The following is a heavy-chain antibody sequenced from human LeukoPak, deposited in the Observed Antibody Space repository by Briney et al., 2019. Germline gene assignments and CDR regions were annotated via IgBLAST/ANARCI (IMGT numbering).Heavy chain of an antibody. CDR2: IYYSGTT. D-gene: IGHD3-16*01. J-gene: IGHJ4*02. V-gene: IGHV4-31*03. Sequence: KPSETLSLTCTVSGVSISSGAYYWSWIRQHTGKGLEWIGYIYYSGTTHYNPSLKSRVTMSVDTSKNQFSLKLSSVTAADTAVYYCARVLRGTEYYLDNWGQGTLVTVSS. CDR1: GVSISSGAYY. CDR3: ARVLRGTEYYLDN.